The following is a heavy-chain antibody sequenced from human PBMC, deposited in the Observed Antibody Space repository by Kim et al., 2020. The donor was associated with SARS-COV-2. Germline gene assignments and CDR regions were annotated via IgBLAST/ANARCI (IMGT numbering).Heavy chain of an antibody. Sequence: ASVKVSCKASGYTFTSYYMHWVRQAPGQGLEWMGIINPSGGSTSYAQKFQGRVTMTRDTSTSTVYMELSSLRSEDTAVYYCARDQNMIVVAPSYFDYWGQGTLVTVSS. CDR2: INPSGGST. CDR1: GYTFTSYY. CDR3: ARDQNMIVVAPSYFDY. V-gene: IGHV1-46*01. J-gene: IGHJ4*02. D-gene: IGHD3-22*01.